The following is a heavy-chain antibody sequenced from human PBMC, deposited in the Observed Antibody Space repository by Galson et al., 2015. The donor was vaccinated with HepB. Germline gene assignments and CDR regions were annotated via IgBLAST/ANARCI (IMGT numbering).Heavy chain of an antibody. CDR3: VKEDDGDSFTCDI. CDR1: GFTFSSYG. J-gene: IGHJ3*02. V-gene: IGHV3-30*02. CDR2: IRYDGSNK. Sequence: SLRLSCAASGFTFSSYGMHWVRQAPGKGLEWVAFIRYDGSNKYYADSVKGRFTISRDNSKNTLYLQMSSLRAEDTAVYYCVKEDDGDSFTCDIWGPGTMVTVSS. D-gene: IGHD4-17*01.